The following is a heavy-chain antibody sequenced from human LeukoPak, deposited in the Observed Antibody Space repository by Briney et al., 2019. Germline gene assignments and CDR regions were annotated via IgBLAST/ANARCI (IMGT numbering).Heavy chain of an antibody. CDR1: GFTFDDYA. J-gene: IGHJ6*03. V-gene: IGHV3-9*03. Sequence: GGSLRLSCAASGFTFDDYAMHWVRQAPGKGLEWVSGISWNSGSIGYADSVKGRFTISRDNAKNSLYLQMNSLRAEDMALYYCAKDKTRWAVISSPGGFSMDVWGKGTTVTVSS. CDR3: AKDKTRWAVISSPGGFSMDV. D-gene: IGHD3-16*01. CDR2: ISWNSGSI.